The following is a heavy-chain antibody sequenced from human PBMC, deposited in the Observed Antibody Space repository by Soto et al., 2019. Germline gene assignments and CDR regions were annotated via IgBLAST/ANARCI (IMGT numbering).Heavy chain of an antibody. J-gene: IGHJ4*02. CDR1: GGSISSGGYY. CDR3: ARSKTGGYDTEYYFHY. Sequence: PSETLSLTCTVSGGSISSGGYYWSWIRQHPGKGLEWIGYIYYSGSTYYNPFLKSRVTISVDTSKNQFSLKLSSVTAADTAVYYCARSKTGGYDTEYYFHYWGQGTLVTVSS. CDR2: IYYSGST. D-gene: IGHD5-12*01. V-gene: IGHV4-31*03.